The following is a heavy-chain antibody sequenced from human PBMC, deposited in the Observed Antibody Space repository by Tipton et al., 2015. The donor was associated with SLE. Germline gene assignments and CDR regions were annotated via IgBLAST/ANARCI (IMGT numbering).Heavy chain of an antibody. CDR1: GGSISSSSYY. J-gene: IGHJ4*02. V-gene: IGHV4-39*01. Sequence: TLSLTCTVSGGSISSSSYYWGWIRQPPGKGLEWIGSIYYSGSTYYNPSLKSRVTISVDTSKNQFSLKLSSVTAADTAVYYCARHGDTAMGEGYFDYWGQGTLVTVSS. D-gene: IGHD5-18*01. CDR3: ARHGDTAMGEGYFDY. CDR2: IYYSGST.